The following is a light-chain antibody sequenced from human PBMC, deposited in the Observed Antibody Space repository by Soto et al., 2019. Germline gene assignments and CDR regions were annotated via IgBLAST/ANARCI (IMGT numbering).Light chain of an antibody. V-gene: IGLV1-51*01. CDR2: DNN. CDR1: NSNIGNNY. J-gene: IGLJ2*01. CDR3: GTWDSSLSAEV. Sequence: QSVLTQPPSVSAAPGQKVTISCTGSNSNIGNNYVSWYQQFPGTAPKVLIYDNNKRPSGIPDRFSGSKSGTSATLAITGLQTGDEADYYCGTWDSSLSAEVFGGGTKLTVL.